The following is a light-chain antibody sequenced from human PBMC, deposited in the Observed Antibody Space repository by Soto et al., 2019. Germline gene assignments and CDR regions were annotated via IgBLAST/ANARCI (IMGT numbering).Light chain of an antibody. J-gene: IGKJ1*01. V-gene: IGKV1-8*01. CDR2: AAS. CDR3: QQYYSYPRT. Sequence: IQMTQSPSTLSASTGDRVTITCRASQGISSYLAWYQQKPGKAPKLLIYAASTLQSGVPSRFSGSGSGTDFTLTISCLQSEDFATYYCQQYYSYPRTFGQGTKVDIK. CDR1: QGISSY.